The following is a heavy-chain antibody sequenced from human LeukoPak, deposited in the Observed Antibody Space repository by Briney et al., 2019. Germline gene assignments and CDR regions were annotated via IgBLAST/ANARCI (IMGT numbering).Heavy chain of an antibody. D-gene: IGHD2-2*01. V-gene: IGHV3-48*04. CDR1: GFTFSSYS. Sequence: GGSLRLSCAASGFTFSSYSMNWVRQAPGKGLEWVSYISKSSDRIYHADFVKGRFTISRDNAKNSLYLQMDSLRAEDTAVYYCARDLLNDEGSSYFFDQWGQGTLVTVSS. CDR2: ISKSSDRI. CDR3: ARDLLNDEGSSYFFDQ. J-gene: IGHJ4*02.